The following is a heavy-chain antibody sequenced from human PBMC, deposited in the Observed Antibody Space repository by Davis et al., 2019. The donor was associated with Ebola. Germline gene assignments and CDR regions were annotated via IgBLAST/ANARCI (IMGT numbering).Heavy chain of an antibody. CDR1: GFTFSSYW. CDR2: IKQDGSEK. V-gene: IGHV3-7*01. CDR3: AKDWGYGSGMFPFDS. D-gene: IGHD3-10*01. Sequence: GESLKISCAASGFTFSSYWMSWVRQAPGKGLEWVANIKQDGSEKYYVDSVKGRFTISRDNAKNSLYLQMNSLRAEDTAVYYCAKDWGYGSGMFPFDSWGQGTLVTVSS. J-gene: IGHJ4*02.